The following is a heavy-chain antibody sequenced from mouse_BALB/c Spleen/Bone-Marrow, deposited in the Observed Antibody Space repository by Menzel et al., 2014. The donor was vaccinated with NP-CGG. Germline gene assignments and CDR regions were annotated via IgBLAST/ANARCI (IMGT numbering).Heavy chain of an antibody. J-gene: IGHJ4*01. CDR1: GYAFNNYL. V-gene: IGHV1-54*01. Sequence: QVQLQQSGAELVRPGTSVKVSCKASGYAFNNYLIEWVKQRPGQGLDWIGVINPGSGGTKYNEKFKGKATLTADKSSSTAYMQLSSLTSDDSAVYFCARCLTGTSAMDYWGQGTSVTVSS. CDR2: INPGSGGT. D-gene: IGHD4-1*01. CDR3: ARCLTGTSAMDY.